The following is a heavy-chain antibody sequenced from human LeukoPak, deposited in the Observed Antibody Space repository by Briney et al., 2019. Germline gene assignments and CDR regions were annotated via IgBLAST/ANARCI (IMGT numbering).Heavy chain of an antibody. CDR1: GGSISSYY. J-gene: IGHJ4*02. CDR3: ARDAGYSYGSESYFDY. V-gene: IGHV4-59*01. Sequence: NPSETLSLTCTVSGGSISSYYWSWIRQPPGKGLEWIGYIYYSGSTNYNPSLKSRVTISVDTSKNQFSLKLSSVTAADTAVYYCARDAGYSYGSESYFDYWGQGTLVTVSS. CDR2: IYYSGST. D-gene: IGHD5-18*01.